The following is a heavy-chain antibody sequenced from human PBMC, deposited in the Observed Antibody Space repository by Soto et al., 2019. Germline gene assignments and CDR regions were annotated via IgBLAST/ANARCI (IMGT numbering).Heavy chain of an antibody. CDR1: GFTFSSYW. D-gene: IGHD1-26*01. J-gene: IGHJ4*02. Sequence: GGSLRLSCAAPGFTFSSYWMHWFRQAPGKRLVWVSRVNTDGSTTNYADSVKGRFTISRDNAKNTLYLQMNSLRAEDTAVYYCARSYSGSYMMSYWGQGTLVTVSS. CDR3: ARSYSGSYMMSY. CDR2: VNTDGSTT. V-gene: IGHV3-74*01.